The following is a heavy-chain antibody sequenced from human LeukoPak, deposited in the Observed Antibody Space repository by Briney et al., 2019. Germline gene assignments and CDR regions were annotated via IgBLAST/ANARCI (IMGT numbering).Heavy chain of an antibody. J-gene: IGHJ3*02. D-gene: IGHD6-19*01. CDR1: GYSISSGYY. V-gene: IGHV4-38-2*02. CDR3: ARDQGNVDSSGWFFVGNAFDI. Sequence: SETLSLICTVSGYSISSGYYWGWVRQPPGKGLEWIGSVYYSGSTYYNPSLKSRVTISVDTSKNQFSLRLSSVTAADTAVYYCARDQGNVDSSGWFFVGNAFDIWGQGTMVTVSS. CDR2: VYYSGST.